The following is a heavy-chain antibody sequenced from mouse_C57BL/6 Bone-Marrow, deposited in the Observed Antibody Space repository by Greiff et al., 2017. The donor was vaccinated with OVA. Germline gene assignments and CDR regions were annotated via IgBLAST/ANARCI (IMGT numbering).Heavy chain of an antibody. CDR3: ARPTYDGYYNWYFDV. J-gene: IGHJ1*03. CDR2: ISNLAYSI. Sequence: EVQGVESGGGLVQPGGSLKLSCAASGFTFSDYGMAWVRQAPRKGPEWVAFISNLAYSIYYADTVTGRFTISRENAKNTLYLEMSSLRSEDTAMYYCARPTYDGYYNWYFDVWGTGTTVTVSS. CDR1: GFTFSDYG. D-gene: IGHD2-3*01. V-gene: IGHV5-15*01.